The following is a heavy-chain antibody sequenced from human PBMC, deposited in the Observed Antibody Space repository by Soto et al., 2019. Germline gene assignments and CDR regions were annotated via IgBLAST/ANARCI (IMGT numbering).Heavy chain of an antibody. V-gene: IGHV4-39*01. CDR2: IYYSGST. Sequence: SETLSLTCTVSGGSISSSSYYWGWIRQPPGKGLEWIGSIYYSGSTYYNPSLKSRVTISVDTSKNQFSLKLSSVTAADTAVYYCARYDILTGWFDPWGQGTLVTVSS. J-gene: IGHJ5*02. CDR3: ARYDILTGWFDP. D-gene: IGHD3-9*01. CDR1: GGSISSSSYY.